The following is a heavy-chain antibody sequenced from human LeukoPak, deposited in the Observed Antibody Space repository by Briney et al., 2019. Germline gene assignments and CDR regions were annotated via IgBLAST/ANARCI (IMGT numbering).Heavy chain of an antibody. CDR3: ARSLGGSGWFGNWFDP. Sequence: PSETLSLTCAVYGGSFSGYYWSWIRQPPGEGLEWIGSICYSAITYYNLSLKGRVSISGDTSMNQFSLKVRSVTAADTAVYYCARSLGGSGWFGNWFDPWGQGTLVSVSS. D-gene: IGHD6-19*01. CDR1: GGSFSGYY. J-gene: IGHJ5*02. CDR2: ICYSAIT. V-gene: IGHV4-34*01.